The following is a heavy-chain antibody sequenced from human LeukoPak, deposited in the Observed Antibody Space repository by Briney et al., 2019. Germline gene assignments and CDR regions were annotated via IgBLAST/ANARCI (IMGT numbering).Heavy chain of an antibody. J-gene: IGHJ4*02. V-gene: IGHV3-30*04. CDR3: AKDRELLGGFDY. D-gene: IGHD1-26*01. CDR2: ISYDGSNK. Sequence: GGSLRLSCAASGFTFSSYSMHWVRQAPGKGLEWVAVISYDGSNKYYADSVKGRFTISRDNSKNTLYLQMNSLRAEDTAVYYCAKDRELLGGFDYWGQGTLVTVSS. CDR1: GFTFSSYS.